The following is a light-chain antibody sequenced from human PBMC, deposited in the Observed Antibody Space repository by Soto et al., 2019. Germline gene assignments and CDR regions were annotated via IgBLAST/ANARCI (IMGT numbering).Light chain of an antibody. V-gene: IGKV3-11*01. J-gene: IGKJ4*01. CDR3: QQRSNWLT. CDR2: DAS. CDR1: QSVGSY. Sequence: EIVLTQSPATRFLSPGERATLSCRASQSVGSYLAWYQQKPGQAPRLLIYDASNRATGIPARFSGSGSGTDFTLTISSLEPEDFAVYYCQQRSNWLTFGGGTKVEIK.